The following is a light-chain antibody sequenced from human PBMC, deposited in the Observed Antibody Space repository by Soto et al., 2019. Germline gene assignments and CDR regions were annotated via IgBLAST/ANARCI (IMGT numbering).Light chain of an antibody. J-gene: IGKJ4*01. V-gene: IGKV1-39*01. CDR3: QQTYTIPFT. CDR2: AAS. CDR1: LSITNY. Sequence: DIQMTQSPSSLSASVGDRVTITCRANLSITNYLHWYQQKSGRVPKLLIYAASNLQGGVPSRFSGRGSGTDFSLTISSLRLEDFATYFCQQTYTIPFTFGGGTEVEIE.